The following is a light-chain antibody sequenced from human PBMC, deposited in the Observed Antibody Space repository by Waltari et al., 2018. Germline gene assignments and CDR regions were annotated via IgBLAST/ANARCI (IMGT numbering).Light chain of an antibody. CDR3: QQYNNWPPLT. CDR2: EAS. Sequence: EIVMTQSHATLSVSQGERSTLSCRASQSISRNLAWYQQKPGQAPRLLIYEASTRATAIPARFSGSGSGTDFTLTISSLQSEDFALYYCQQYNNWPPLTFGGGTKVEIK. V-gene: IGKV3-15*01. CDR1: QSISRN. J-gene: IGKJ4*01.